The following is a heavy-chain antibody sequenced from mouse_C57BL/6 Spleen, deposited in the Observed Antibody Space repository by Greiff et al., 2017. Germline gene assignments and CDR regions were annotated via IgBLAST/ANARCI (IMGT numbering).Heavy chain of an antibody. J-gene: IGHJ4*01. CDR3: ARTGGANAIDY. Sequence: EVKLVESGAGLVKPGGSLTLSCAASGFTFSSYSMSWVRQIPEKRLEWVANISDGGSYTYYPDNVKGRFTITRDTAKNHLYLQMSRLKSEDTATYYCARTGGANAIDYWGQGTSVTVSS. V-gene: IGHV5-4*03. CDR2: ISDGGSYT. CDR1: GFTFSSYS.